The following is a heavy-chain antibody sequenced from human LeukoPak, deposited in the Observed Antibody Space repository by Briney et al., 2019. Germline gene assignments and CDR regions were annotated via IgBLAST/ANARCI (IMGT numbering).Heavy chain of an antibody. Sequence: SETLSLTCTVSGGSISSYYWSWIRQPPGKGLEWIGYIYYSGSTNYNPPLKSRVTISVDTSKNQFSLKLSSVTAADTAVYYCAREAVTGGGNWFDPWGQGTLVTVSS. V-gene: IGHV4-59*01. CDR2: IYYSGST. J-gene: IGHJ5*02. CDR1: GGSISSYY. D-gene: IGHD2-21*02. CDR3: AREAVTGGGNWFDP.